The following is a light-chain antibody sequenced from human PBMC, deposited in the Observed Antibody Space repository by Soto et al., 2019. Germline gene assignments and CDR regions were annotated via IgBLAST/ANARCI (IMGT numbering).Light chain of an antibody. CDR2: EVN. J-gene: IGLJ2*01. CDR1: SSDVGGYNY. CDR3: SSYAGRNNFVV. V-gene: IGLV2-8*01. Sequence: QSALTQPPSASGSPGQSVTISCTGTSSDVGGYNYVSWYQHHPGKAPKLMIYEVNKRPSGVPDRFSGSKSGNTASLTVSGLQPEDEADYYWSSYAGRNNFVVFGGGTKVTVL.